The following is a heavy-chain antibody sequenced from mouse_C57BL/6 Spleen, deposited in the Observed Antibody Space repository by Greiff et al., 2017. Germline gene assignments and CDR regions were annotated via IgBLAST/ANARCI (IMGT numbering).Heavy chain of an antibody. J-gene: IGHJ4*01. CDR3: ARPPPYYYAMDY. CDR1: GYTFTSYW. CDR2: IDPSDSYT. Sequence: QVQLQQPGAELVRPGTSVKLSCKASGYTFTSYWMHWVKQRPGQGLEWIGVIDPSDSYTNYNQKFKGKATLTVDTSSSTAFMQLSSLPSEDSAIYYCARPPPYYYAMDYWGQGTSVTVSS. V-gene: IGHV1-59*01.